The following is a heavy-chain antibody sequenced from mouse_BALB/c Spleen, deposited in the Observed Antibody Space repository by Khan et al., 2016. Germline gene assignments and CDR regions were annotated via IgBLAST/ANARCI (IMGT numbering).Heavy chain of an antibody. D-gene: IGHD2-3*01. CDR1: GYSITSDYA. CDR3: AYESYYAWLPD. Sequence: EVQLQESGPGLVKPSQSLSLTCTVTGYSITSDYAWNWIRPFPGNKLEWMGYISYSGITSYNPSLKSRISITRDTSKNQLFLQMISVTTKDTATYYCAYESYYAWLPDWGQGTLVTVSA. V-gene: IGHV3-2*02. CDR2: ISYSGIT. J-gene: IGHJ3*01.